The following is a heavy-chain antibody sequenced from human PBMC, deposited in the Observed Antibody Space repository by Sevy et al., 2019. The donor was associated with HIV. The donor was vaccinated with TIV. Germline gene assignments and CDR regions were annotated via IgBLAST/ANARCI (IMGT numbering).Heavy chain of an antibody. CDR1: GFTFSNYD. J-gene: IGHJ6*02. CDR3: AREGGYTDQGMDV. CDR2: ISSDSSRI. Sequence: GGSLRLSCAASGFTFSNYDMNWVHQAPGKGVEWVSYISSDSSRIYYADSVKGRLTISRDNAKNPLYVQMNRLRAEDTAGEYCAREGGYTDQGMDVWGQGTTVTVSS. D-gene: IGHD5-12*01. V-gene: IGHV3-48*01.